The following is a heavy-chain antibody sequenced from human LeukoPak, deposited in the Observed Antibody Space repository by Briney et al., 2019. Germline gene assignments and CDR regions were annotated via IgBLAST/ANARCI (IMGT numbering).Heavy chain of an antibody. J-gene: IGHJ3*02. V-gene: IGHV1-24*01. CDR3: ATRDYGGNSDAFDI. D-gene: IGHD4-23*01. CDR2: FDPEDGET. CDR1: GYTLTELS. Sequence: ASVKVSCKVSGYTLTELSMHWVRQAPGKGLEWMGGFDPEDGETIYAQKFQGRVTMTEDTSTDTAYMELSSLRSEDTAVYYCATRDYGGNSDAFDIWGQGTMVTVSS.